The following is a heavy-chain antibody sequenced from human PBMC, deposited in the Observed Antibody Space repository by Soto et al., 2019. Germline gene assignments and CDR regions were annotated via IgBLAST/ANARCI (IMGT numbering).Heavy chain of an antibody. J-gene: IGHJ4*02. Sequence: GGSLRLSCAASGFTFSSYSMNWVRQAPGKGLEWVSSISSSSSYIYYADSVKGRFTISRDNAKNSLYLQMNSLRAEDTAVCYCARGSYGDYADYWGQGTLVTVSS. CDR1: GFTFSSYS. CDR3: ARGSYGDYADY. V-gene: IGHV3-21*01. CDR2: ISSSSSYI. D-gene: IGHD4-17*01.